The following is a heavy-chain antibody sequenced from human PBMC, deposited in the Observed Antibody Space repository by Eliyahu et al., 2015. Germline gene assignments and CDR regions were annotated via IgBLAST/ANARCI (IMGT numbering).Heavy chain of an antibody. CDR2: IRYDGSNK. CDR1: GFXFSSYG. CDR3: AKDKGSGWALDY. V-gene: IGHV3-30*02. J-gene: IGHJ4*02. D-gene: IGHD6-19*01. Sequence: QVQLVESGGGVVQPGGXLRXSCXASGFXFSSYGMHWVRQAPGKGLEWVAFIRYDGSNKYYADSVKGRFTISRDNSKNTLYLQMNSLRAEDTAVYYCAKDKGSGWALDYWGQGTLVTVSS.